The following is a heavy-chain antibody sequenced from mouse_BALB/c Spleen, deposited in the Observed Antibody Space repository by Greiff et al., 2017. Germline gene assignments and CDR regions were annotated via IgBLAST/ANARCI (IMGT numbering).Heavy chain of an antibody. D-gene: IGHD1-1*01. J-gene: IGHJ4*01. CDR3: ARSNYDFAYAMDY. CDR1: GYTFTDYN. Sequence: VQLQQSGPELVKPGASVTIPCKASGYTFTDYNMDWVQQSHGKSLEWIGDINPNNGGTIYNQKFKGKATLTVDKSSSTAYMELRRLTSEDTAVYDWARSNYDFAYAMDYWGQGTSVTVSS. V-gene: IGHV1-18*01. CDR2: INPNNGGT.